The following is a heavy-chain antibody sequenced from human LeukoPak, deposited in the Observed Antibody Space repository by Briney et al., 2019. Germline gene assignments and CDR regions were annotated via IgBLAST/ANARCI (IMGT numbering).Heavy chain of an antibody. D-gene: IGHD2-2*02. CDR1: GFTFSSYW. J-gene: IGHJ5*02. CDR2: IKQDGSEK. CDR3: ARIGGCSSTSCYTYNWFDP. Sequence: PGGSLRLSCAASGFTFSSYWMSWVRQAPGKGLEWVANIKQDGSEKYYVDSVKGRFTISRDNAKNSLYLQMNSLRAEDTAVYYCARIGGCSSTSCYTYNWFDPWGQGTLVTVSS. V-gene: IGHV3-7*01.